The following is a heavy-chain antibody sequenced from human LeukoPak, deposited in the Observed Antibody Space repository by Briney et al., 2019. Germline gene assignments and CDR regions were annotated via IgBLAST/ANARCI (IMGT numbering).Heavy chain of an antibody. CDR3: AKREGSSWYDY. J-gene: IGHJ4*02. D-gene: IGHD6-13*01. CDR1: GFTLSSYA. V-gene: IGHV3-23*01. CDR2: ITASGGST. Sequence: PGGSLRLSCAASGFTLSSYAMSWVRQAPGKGLEWVSSITASGGSTYYADSVKGRFTISRDSSKNTLYLQMNSLRAEDTAVYYCAKREGSSWYDYWGQGTLVTVSS.